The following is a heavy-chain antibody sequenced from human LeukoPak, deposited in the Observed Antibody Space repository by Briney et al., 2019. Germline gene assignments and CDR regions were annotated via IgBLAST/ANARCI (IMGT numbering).Heavy chain of an antibody. V-gene: IGHV3-9*01. CDR1: GFTFDDYA. Sequence: GGSLRLSCAASGFTFDDYAMHWVRQAPGKGLEWVSVISWNSGTIGYADSVKGRFTISRDNAKNSLYLQMNSLRAEGTALYYCAKGDDSSSYGAPHNWGQGILVTVSS. CDR3: AKGDDSSSYGAPHN. D-gene: IGHD4-17*01. CDR2: ISWNSGTI. J-gene: IGHJ4*02.